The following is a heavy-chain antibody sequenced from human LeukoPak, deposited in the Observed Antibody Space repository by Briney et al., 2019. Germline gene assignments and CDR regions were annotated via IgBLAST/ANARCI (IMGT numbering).Heavy chain of an antibody. Sequence: SETLSLTCTVSGGSISTYYWSWIRQPPGKGLEWIGYIYYSGSTNYNPSLKSRVIISVDTSKDQFSLKLSSVTAADTAVYYCARHEDTAMVVAPFDYWGQGTLVTVSS. CDR2: IYYSGST. D-gene: IGHD5-18*01. CDR1: GGSISTYY. J-gene: IGHJ4*02. V-gene: IGHV4-59*01. CDR3: ARHEDTAMVVAPFDY.